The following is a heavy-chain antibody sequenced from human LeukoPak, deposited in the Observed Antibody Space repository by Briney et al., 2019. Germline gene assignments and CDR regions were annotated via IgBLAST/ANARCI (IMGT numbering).Heavy chain of an antibody. D-gene: IGHD6-19*01. CDR1: GGSFSGYY. V-gene: IGHV4-34*01. Sequence: PSETLSLTCAVYGGSFSGYYWSWICQPPGKGLEWIGEINHSGSTNYNPSLKSRVTISVDTSKNQFSLKLSSVTAADTAVYYCARSYLGGWYYFDYWGQGTLVTVSS. CDR2: INHSGST. CDR3: ARSYLGGWYYFDY. J-gene: IGHJ4*02.